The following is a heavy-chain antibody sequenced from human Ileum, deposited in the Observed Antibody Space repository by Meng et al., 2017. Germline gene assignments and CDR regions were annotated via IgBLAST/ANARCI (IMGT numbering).Heavy chain of an antibody. CDR2: MSPENGNT. Sequence: QVQLVQSGAEGKTPGASVKVSWKASGYTFSSLHINWVRQATGQGPEWMGWMSPENGNTAYAQKFQGRVTMTRDTSVSTAYMELSGLTSDDSGVYYCARGVNAGVDYWGQGTLVTVSS. CDR3: ARGVNAGVDY. J-gene: IGHJ4*02. CDR1: GYTFSSLH. D-gene: IGHD7-27*01. V-gene: IGHV1-8*01.